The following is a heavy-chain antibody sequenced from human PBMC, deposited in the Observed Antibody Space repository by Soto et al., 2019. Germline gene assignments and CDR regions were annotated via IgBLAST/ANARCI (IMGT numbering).Heavy chain of an antibody. Sequence: PGGSLRLSCAASGFTFSNYAISWVRQAPGKGLEWVSSISGSGGSTYYADSVKGRFTISRDNSKNTLYLQMNSLRAEDTAVYYCAKDLQQLVDDWFDPWGQGTLVTVSS. CDR3: AKDLQQLVDDWFDP. CDR2: ISGSGGST. V-gene: IGHV3-23*01. J-gene: IGHJ5*02. D-gene: IGHD6-6*01. CDR1: GFTFSNYA.